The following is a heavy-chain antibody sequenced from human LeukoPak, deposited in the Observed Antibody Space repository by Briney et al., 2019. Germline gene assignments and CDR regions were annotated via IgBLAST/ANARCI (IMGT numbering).Heavy chain of an antibody. J-gene: IGHJ4*02. CDR1: GFTFSSYA. D-gene: IGHD3-10*01. CDR2: ISGSGGST. CDR3: ARSASRIVITMIRGVHYFDY. Sequence: GGSLRLSCAASGFTFSSYAMSWVRQAPGKGLEWVSAISGSGGSTYYADSVKGRFTISRDNSKNTLYLQMNSLRAEDTAVYYCARSASRIVITMIRGVHYFDYWGQGTLVTVSS. V-gene: IGHV3-23*01.